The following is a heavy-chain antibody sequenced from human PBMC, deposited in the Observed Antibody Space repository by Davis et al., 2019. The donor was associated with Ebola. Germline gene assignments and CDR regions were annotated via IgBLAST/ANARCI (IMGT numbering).Heavy chain of an antibody. Sequence: PAGSLTLSCTVSGGSISSYYWSWIRQPAGKGLEWIWRIYTSGSTNYNPSLKIRVTISVDTSKNQFSLKLSSVTAADTAVYYYSRGDYYYDSSGYYIGDALDIWGQGTMVTGSS. CDR2: IYTSGST. V-gene: IGHV4-4*07. CDR3: SRGDYYYDSSGYYIGDALDI. D-gene: IGHD3-22*01. CDR1: GGSISSYY. J-gene: IGHJ3*02.